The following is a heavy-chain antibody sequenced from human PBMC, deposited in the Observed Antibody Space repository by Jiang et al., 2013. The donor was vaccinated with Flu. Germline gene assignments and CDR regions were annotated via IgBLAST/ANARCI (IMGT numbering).Heavy chain of an antibody. CDR1: GYSISSGYY. CDR3: ASDYYDSGQTGENAFDI. CDR2: IYHSGST. D-gene: IGHD3-22*01. J-gene: IGHJ3*02. V-gene: IGHV4-38-2*01. Sequence: GSGLVKPSETLSLTCAVSGYSISSGYYWGWIRQPPGKGLEWIGSIYHSGSTYYNPSLKSRVTISVDTSKNQFSLKLSSVTAADTAVYYCASDYYDSGQTGENAFDIWGQGTMVTVSS.